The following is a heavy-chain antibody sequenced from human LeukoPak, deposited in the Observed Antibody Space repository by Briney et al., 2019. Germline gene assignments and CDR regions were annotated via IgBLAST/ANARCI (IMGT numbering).Heavy chain of an antibody. Sequence: GGSLRLSCAAYGFTFYDYGMRWERQAPGKGLEWVSGINWNGRSTAYADSVKGRFTISTDNAKNSLYLQMNSLRAEDTAFYYCARGGITIFGGIIYQDYWGQGTLVTVSS. D-gene: IGHD3-3*01. CDR2: INWNGRST. J-gene: IGHJ4*02. CDR3: ARGGITIFGGIIYQDY. V-gene: IGHV3-20*04. CDR1: GFTFYDYG.